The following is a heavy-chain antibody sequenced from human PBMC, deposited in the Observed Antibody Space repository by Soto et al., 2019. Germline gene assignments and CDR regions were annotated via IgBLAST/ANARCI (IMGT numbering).Heavy chain of an antibody. Sequence: SETLSLTCTVSGGSISSYYWSWIRQPPGKGLEWIGYIYYSGSTNYNPSLKSRVTISVDTSKNQFSLKLSSVTAADTAVYYCARHALWFGESPSYYYMDVWGKGTTVIVSS. V-gene: IGHV4-59*08. CDR1: GGSISSYY. CDR2: IYYSGST. D-gene: IGHD3-10*01. J-gene: IGHJ6*03. CDR3: ARHALWFGESPSYYYMDV.